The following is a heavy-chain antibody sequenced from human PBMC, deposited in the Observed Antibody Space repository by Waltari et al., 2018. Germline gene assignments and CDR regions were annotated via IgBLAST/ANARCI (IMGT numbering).Heavy chain of an antibody. CDR2: IRSETYGGTI. V-gene: IGHV3-49*03. D-gene: IGHD2-2*01. J-gene: IGHJ6*02. Sequence: DVQVVESGGGLVQPGRSRRLSCTGSGFTFGDYPLSWFRQGPGKGWGWLGLIRSETYGGTIDDAASVKGRFSSSRDDSKSIAYLQMNGLKTDDTGVYYCARDQLAYGMDVWGQGTTVTVS. CDR3: ARDQLAYGMDV. CDR1: GFTFGDYP.